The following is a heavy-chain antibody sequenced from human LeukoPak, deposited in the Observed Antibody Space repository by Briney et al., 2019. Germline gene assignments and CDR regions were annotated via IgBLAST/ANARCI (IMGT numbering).Heavy chain of an antibody. Sequence: GESLKISCKGSGYSFTSYWIAWVRQMPGKGLEWMGIIYPGDSDTRYSPSFQGQVTISADKSISTAYLQWSSLKASDTAMYYCARRQYCSGGSCYSFDYWGQGTLVTVSS. CDR1: GYSFTSYW. V-gene: IGHV5-51*01. CDR2: IYPGDSDT. CDR3: ARRQYCSGGSCYSFDY. J-gene: IGHJ4*02. D-gene: IGHD2-15*01.